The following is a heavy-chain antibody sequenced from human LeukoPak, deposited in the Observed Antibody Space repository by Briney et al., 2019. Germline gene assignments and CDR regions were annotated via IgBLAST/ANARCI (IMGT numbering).Heavy chain of an antibody. Sequence: SETLSLTCAVYGGSFSGYYWSWIRQPPGKGLEWIGEINHSGSTNYNPSLKSRVTISVDTSKNQFSLKLSSVTAADTAAYYCARQVRLWYYGSGSFDYWGQGTLVTVSS. V-gene: IGHV4-34*01. D-gene: IGHD3-10*01. CDR3: ARQVRLWYYGSGSFDY. J-gene: IGHJ4*02. CDR2: INHSGST. CDR1: GGSFSGYY.